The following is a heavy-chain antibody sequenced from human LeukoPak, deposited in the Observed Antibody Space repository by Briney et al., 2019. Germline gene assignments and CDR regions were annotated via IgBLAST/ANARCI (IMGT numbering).Heavy chain of an antibody. V-gene: IGHV1-69*05. CDR2: IIPIFGTA. CDR3: ARAPLHSNGWYVWYLDL. J-gene: IGHJ2*01. CDR1: GGTFSSYA. Sequence: SVKVSCKASGGTFSSYAISWVRQAPGQGLEWMGRIIPIFGTANYAQKFQGRVTITTDESTSTAYMELSSLRSEDTAVYYCARAPLHSNGWYVWYLDLWGRGTLVTVSS. D-gene: IGHD6-19*01.